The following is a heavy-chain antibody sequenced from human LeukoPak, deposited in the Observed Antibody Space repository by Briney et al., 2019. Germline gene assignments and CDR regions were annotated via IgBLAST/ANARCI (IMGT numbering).Heavy chain of an antibody. CDR3: AKDVRGYHRPIDY. Sequence: TGGSLRLSCVASGFTFSNYAMNWVRQAPGKGLEWVSGIGGGGENTDYADSVRGRFTISRDNSKNTLCLQMNSLRVEDTAIYYCAKDVRGYHRPIDYCGQGVLVTVSS. V-gene: IGHV3-23*01. J-gene: IGHJ4*02. D-gene: IGHD3-22*01. CDR2: IGGGGENT. CDR1: GFTFSNYA.